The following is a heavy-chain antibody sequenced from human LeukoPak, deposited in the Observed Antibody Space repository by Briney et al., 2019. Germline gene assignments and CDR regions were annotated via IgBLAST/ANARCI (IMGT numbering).Heavy chain of an antibody. CDR1: GDSVSSNSAA. CDR2: TYYRSKWHN. D-gene: IGHD6-13*01. CDR3: ARGLAYSGSFDY. V-gene: IGHV6-1*01. J-gene: IGHJ4*02. Sequence: SQTLSLTCAISGDSVSSNSAAWNWIRQSPSRGPEWLGRTYYRSKWHNDYAVSVKSRITINPDTSKNQFSLQLNSVTPEDTAVYYCARGLAYSGSFDYWGQGTLVTVSS.